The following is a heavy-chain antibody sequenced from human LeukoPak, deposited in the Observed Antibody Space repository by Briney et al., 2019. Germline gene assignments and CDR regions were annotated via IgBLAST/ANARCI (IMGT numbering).Heavy chain of an antibody. V-gene: IGHV3-30*18. CDR3: AKNGYSSGWYMYYFDY. CDR2: ISYDGKSK. J-gene: IGHJ4*02. Sequence: PGGSLRLYCAASGLSFGDSGMHWVRQAPGKGLEWVAVISYDGKSKYYADSVKGRFTVSRDNSMNTLFLQMNSLGTEDTAVYYCAKNGYSSGWYMYYFDYWGQGILVTVSS. CDR1: GLSFGDSG. D-gene: IGHD6-19*01.